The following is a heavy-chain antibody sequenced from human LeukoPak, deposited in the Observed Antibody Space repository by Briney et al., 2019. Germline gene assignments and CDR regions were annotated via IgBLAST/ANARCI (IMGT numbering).Heavy chain of an antibody. CDR1: RFTFSSYG. Sequence: GGSLRLSCAASRFTFSSYGMHWVRQAPGKGLEWMAFIRYDGCKTSYGDSVKGQFTISTDNSKNTLYMQRNSLRAEDRAVYYCAKGGYSYDSSGHNYFDYWGQGTLVTVSS. V-gene: IGHV3-30*02. D-gene: IGHD3-22*01. CDR2: IRYDGCKT. J-gene: IGHJ4*02. CDR3: AKGGYSYDSSGHNYFDY.